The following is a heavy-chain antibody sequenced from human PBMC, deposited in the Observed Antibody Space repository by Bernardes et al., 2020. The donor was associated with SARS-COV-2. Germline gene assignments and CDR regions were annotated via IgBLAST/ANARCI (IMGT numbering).Heavy chain of an antibody. D-gene: IGHD3-10*01. CDR1: GYSFTNYW. CDR3: ARLGGSGSYDGFDL. V-gene: IGHV5-10-1*01. J-gene: IGHJ3*01. CDR2: IDPSDSYI. Sequence: GVSLKISCKGSGYSFTNYWISWVRQMPGKGLEWMGKIDPSDSYINDSPSFQGHVSMSVDTSISTAYLQWSSLKASDTAMYYCARLGGSGSYDGFDLWGQGTLVTVSS.